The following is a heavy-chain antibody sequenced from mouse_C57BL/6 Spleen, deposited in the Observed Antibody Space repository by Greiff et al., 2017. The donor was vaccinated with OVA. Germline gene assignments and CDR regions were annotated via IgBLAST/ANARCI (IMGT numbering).Heavy chain of an antibody. CDR3: ATTTVVAPYFDY. V-gene: IGHV1-82*01. J-gene: IGHJ2*01. CDR1: GYAFSSSW. CDR2: IYPGDGDT. D-gene: IGHD1-1*01. Sequence: QVTLKVSGPELVKPGASVKISCKASGYAFSSSWMNWVKQRPGKGLEWIGRIYPGDGDTNYNGKFKGKATLTADKSSSTAYMQLSSLTSEDSAVYFCATTTVVAPYFDYWGQGTTLTVSS.